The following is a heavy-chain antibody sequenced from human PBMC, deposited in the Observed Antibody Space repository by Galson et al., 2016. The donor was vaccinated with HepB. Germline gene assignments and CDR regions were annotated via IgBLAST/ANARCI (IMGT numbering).Heavy chain of an antibody. CDR1: GFTFRNYA. CDR2: IDGPTPNT. J-gene: IGHJ4*02. D-gene: IGHD6-19*01. Sequence: SLRLSCAASGFTFRNYALSWVRRAPGKGLEWVSHIDGPTPNTHYADSVRGRFSIYRDNSRDTLYLQMDSLTAEDSAIYYCTTWLPHPFDYWGQGTRVTVSS. V-gene: IGHV3-23*01. CDR3: TTWLPHPFDY.